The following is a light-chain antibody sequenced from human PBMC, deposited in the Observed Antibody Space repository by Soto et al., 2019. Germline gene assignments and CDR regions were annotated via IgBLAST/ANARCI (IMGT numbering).Light chain of an antibody. J-gene: IGLJ2*01. CDR1: SSHVGSNY. Sequence: QSVLTQPPSVSAAPGQKVTISCSGSSSHVGSNYVSWYQQLPGTATKLLIYDNNKRPSGIPDRFSGSKSGTSATLDITGLQTGDEAEYYCATWDRSLSGYVLLGGGTKLTVL. V-gene: IGLV1-51*01. CDR3: ATWDRSLSGYVL. CDR2: DNN.